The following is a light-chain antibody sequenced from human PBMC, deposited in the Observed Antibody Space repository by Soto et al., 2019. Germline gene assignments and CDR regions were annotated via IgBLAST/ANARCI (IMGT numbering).Light chain of an antibody. V-gene: IGLV2-8*01. CDR3: SSYAGSNIYV. J-gene: IGLJ1*01. Sequence: QSALTQPPSASGSPGQPVTISCTGTSSDVGGYRYVSWYQQHPGKAPKLMIYEVSKRPSGVPDRFSGSKSGNTASLTVSGLQAEDEADYYCSSYAGSNIYVFGTGTKVTVL. CDR1: SSDVGGYRY. CDR2: EVS.